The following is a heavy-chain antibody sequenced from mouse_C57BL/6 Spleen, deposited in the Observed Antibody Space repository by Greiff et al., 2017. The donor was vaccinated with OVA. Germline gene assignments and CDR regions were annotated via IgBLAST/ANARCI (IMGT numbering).Heavy chain of an antibody. V-gene: IGHV3-6*01. CDR3: ARDYYGSSYDYYAMDY. J-gene: IGHJ4*01. CDR2: IRYDGSN. CDR1: GYSITSGYY. Sequence: EVQLQESGPGLVKPSPSLSLSCSVTGYSITSGYYWNWIRQLPGNQLEWMGYIRYDGSNNYNPSLKNRISITRDTSKNQFLLKLNSVTTEDTATYDCARDYYGSSYDYYAMDYWGQGTSVTVSS. D-gene: IGHD1-1*01.